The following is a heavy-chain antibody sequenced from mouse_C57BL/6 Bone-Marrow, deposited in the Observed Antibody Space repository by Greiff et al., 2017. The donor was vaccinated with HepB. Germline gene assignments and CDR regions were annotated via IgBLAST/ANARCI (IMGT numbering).Heavy chain of an antibody. Sequence: EVQVVESGGGLVQPGGSLKLSCAASGFTFSDYYMYWVRQTPEKRLEWVAYISNGGGSTYYPDTVKGRFTISRDNAKNTLYLQMSRLKSEDTAMYYCARGHYYGSSSDYWGQGTTLTVSS. D-gene: IGHD1-1*01. CDR1: GFTFSDYY. V-gene: IGHV5-12*01. J-gene: IGHJ2*01. CDR3: ARGHYYGSSSDY. CDR2: ISNGGGST.